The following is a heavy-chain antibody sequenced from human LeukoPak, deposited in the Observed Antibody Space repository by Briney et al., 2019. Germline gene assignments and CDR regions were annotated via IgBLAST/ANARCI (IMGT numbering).Heavy chain of an antibody. D-gene: IGHD1-1*01. J-gene: IGHJ4*02. CDR3: ARGERGYPSRFDY. Sequence: GGSLRLSCAASGFTFSSYSMNWVRQAPGKGLEWVSYISSGSSTIYYADSVKGRFTISRDNAKNSLYLQMNSLRAEDTAVYYCARGERGYPSRFDYWGQGTLVTVSS. CDR1: GFTFSSYS. CDR2: ISSGSSTI. V-gene: IGHV3-48*04.